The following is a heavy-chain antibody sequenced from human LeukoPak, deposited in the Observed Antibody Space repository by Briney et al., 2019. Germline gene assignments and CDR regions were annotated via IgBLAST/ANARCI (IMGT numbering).Heavy chain of an antibody. CDR3: AKGIDY. J-gene: IGHJ4*02. Sequence: GGSLRLSCAASGFTFSSYGMHWVRQAQGKGLEWVAVISYDGSNKYYADSVKGRFTISRDNSKNTLYLQMNSLRAEDTAVYYCAKGIDYWGQGTLVTVSS. CDR1: GFTFSSYG. CDR2: ISYDGSNK. V-gene: IGHV3-30*18.